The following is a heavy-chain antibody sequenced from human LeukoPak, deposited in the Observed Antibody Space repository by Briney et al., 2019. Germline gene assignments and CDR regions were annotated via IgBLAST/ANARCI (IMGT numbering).Heavy chain of an antibody. CDR3: AKGSF. Sequence: GGSLRLSCAASGFTVSSNHMSWVRQAPGKGLEWVSGISESGGSTYYADSVKGRFTSSRDNSKNTLYLQMNNLRAEDTAAYYCAKGSFWGQGTLVTVSS. CDR1: GFTVSSNH. J-gene: IGHJ4*02. D-gene: IGHD3-10*01. V-gene: IGHV3-23*01. CDR2: ISESGGST.